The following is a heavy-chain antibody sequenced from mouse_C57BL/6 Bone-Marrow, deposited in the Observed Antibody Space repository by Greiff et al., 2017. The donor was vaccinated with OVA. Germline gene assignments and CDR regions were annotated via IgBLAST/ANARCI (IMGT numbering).Heavy chain of an antibody. D-gene: IGHD1-1*01. Sequence: EVQLQQSGAELVRPGASVKLSCTASGFNIKDDYMHWVKQRPEQGLEWIGWIDPENGDTEYASKFQGKATITADTSSNTAYLQLSSLTSEDTAVYYCTTLPYYYGSSSYAMDYWGQGTSVTVSS. V-gene: IGHV14-4*01. CDR2: IDPENGDT. J-gene: IGHJ4*01. CDR1: GFNIKDDY. CDR3: TTLPYYYGSSSYAMDY.